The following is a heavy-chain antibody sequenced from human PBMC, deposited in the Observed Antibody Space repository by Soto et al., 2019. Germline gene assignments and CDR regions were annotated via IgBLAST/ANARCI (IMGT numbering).Heavy chain of an antibody. CDR3: ARGLGFLDRTIYYYGLDV. CDR2: IYYSGST. D-gene: IGHD3-3*01. Sequence: SETLSLTCTVSGGSISSGDYYWSWIRQPPGKGLEWIGYIYYSGSTYDNPSLKSRVTISVDTSKNQFSLKLSSVTAADTGVYYCARGLGFLDRTIYYYGLDVWGQGTTVTVSS. V-gene: IGHV4-30-4*01. CDR1: GGSISSGDYY. J-gene: IGHJ6*02.